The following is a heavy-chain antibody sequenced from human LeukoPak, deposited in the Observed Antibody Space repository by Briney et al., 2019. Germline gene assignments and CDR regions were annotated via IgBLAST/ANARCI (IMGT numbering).Heavy chain of an antibody. CDR3: ASGPVIAAAANWFDP. J-gene: IGHJ5*02. D-gene: IGHD6-13*01. Sequence: SVKVSCTASGGTFSSYTISWVRQAPGQGLEWMGRIIPILGIANYAQKFQGRVTITADKSTSTAYMELSSLRSEDTAVYYCASGPVIAAAANWFDPWGQGTLVTVSS. V-gene: IGHV1-69*02. CDR2: IIPILGIA. CDR1: GGTFSSYT.